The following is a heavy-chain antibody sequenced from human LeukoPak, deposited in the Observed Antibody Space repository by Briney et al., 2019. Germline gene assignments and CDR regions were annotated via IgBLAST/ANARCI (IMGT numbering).Heavy chain of an antibody. CDR3: AKATNTATGTPTLAIDY. D-gene: IGHD6-13*01. V-gene: IGHV3-11*05. Sequence: SLRLSCAASGFIFSVYYMSWIRQAPGKGLEWGSYISSTSSYTAYADSVKGRFTISRDNAKNSLYLQMNSLRAEDTAVYFCAKATNTATGTPTLAIDYWGQGTLVTVSS. J-gene: IGHJ4*02. CDR2: ISSTSSYT. CDR1: GFIFSVYY.